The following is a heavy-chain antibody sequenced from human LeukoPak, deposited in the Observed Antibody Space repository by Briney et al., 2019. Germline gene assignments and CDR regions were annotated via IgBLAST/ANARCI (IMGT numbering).Heavy chain of an antibody. CDR1: GFTFSSYA. J-gene: IGHJ4*02. Sequence: GGSLRLSSAASGFTFSSYAMSWVRQAPGKGLEWVSAISGSGGSTYYADSVKGRFTISRDNSKNTLYLQMNSLRAEDTAVYYCAKALPAGYSYVPFDYWGQGTLVTVPS. CDR3: AKALPAGYSYVPFDY. D-gene: IGHD5-18*01. V-gene: IGHV3-23*01. CDR2: ISGSGGST.